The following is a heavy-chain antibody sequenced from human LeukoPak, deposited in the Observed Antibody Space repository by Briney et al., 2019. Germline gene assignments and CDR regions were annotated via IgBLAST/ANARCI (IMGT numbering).Heavy chain of an antibody. CDR1: GYTFTVYY. CDR2: INPNSGGT. V-gene: IGHV1-2*04. CDR3: AREGPTGGYGFDY. Sequence: ASVKVSFKASGYTFTVYYMHWVRQAPGQGLEWMGWINPNSGGTNYSQKFQGWVTMTRDTSISTAYMELSRLRSDDTAVYYSAREGPTGGYGFDYWGQGTLVTVSS. J-gene: IGHJ4*02. D-gene: IGHD5-12*01.